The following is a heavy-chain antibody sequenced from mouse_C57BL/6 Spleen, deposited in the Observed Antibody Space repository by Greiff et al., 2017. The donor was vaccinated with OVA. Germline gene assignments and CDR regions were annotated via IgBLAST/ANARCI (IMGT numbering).Heavy chain of an antibody. V-gene: IGHV1-54*01. CDR1: GYAFTNYL. CDR2: INPGSGGT. Sequence: VQLQQSGAELVRPGTSVKVSCKASGYAFTNYLIEWVKQRPGQGLEWIGVINPGSGGTNYNEKFKGKATLTAVKSSSTAYMQLSSLTSEDSAVYFCARWGYGSGYFDVWGTGTTVTVSS. J-gene: IGHJ1*03. CDR3: ARWGYGSGYFDV. D-gene: IGHD1-1*01.